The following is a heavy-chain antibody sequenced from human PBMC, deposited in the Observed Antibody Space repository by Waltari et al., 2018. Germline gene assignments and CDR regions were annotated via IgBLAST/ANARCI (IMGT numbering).Heavy chain of an antibody. Sequence: QVQLQESGQGLVKPAGTLSLTCAVSGVSIDSFNWWSWVRQSPGKGLEWIGEIWHNGNTHSNPSLKSRVTMSVDMSKNEFSLTLTSVTAADTAIYYCARNGGGGGSDYWGHGTVVNVSS. CDR2: IWHNGNT. CDR1: GVSIDSFNW. J-gene: IGHJ4*01. CDR3: ARNGGGGGSDY. D-gene: IGHD1-26*01. V-gene: IGHV4-4*02.